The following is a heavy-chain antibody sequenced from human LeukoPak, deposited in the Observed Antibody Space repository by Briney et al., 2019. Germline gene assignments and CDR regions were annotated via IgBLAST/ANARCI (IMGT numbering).Heavy chain of an antibody. CDR2: ISSSSSYI. Sequence: PGGSLRLSCAASGFTFSSYSMNWVRQAPGKGLEWVSSISSSSSYICYADSVKGRFTISRDNAKNSLYLQMNSLRAEDMAVYYCARGLSTGSYNGGDYWGQGTLVTVSS. D-gene: IGHD1-26*01. V-gene: IGHV3-21*01. J-gene: IGHJ4*02. CDR3: ARGLSTGSYNGGDY. CDR1: GFTFSSYS.